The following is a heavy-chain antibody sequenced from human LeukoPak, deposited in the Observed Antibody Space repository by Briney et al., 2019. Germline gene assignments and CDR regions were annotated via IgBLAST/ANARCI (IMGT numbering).Heavy chain of an antibody. J-gene: IGHJ4*02. CDR3: ARSMVRGVIAQYYFDY. CDR1: GGSISSSNW. CDR2: IYHSGST. Sequence: PSETLSLTCAVSGGSISSSNWWSWVRQPPGKGLEWIGEIYHSGSTNCNPSLKSRVTISVDKSKNQFSLKLSSVTAADTAVYYCARSMVRGVIAQYYFDYWGQGTLVTVSS. D-gene: IGHD3-10*01. V-gene: IGHV4-4*02.